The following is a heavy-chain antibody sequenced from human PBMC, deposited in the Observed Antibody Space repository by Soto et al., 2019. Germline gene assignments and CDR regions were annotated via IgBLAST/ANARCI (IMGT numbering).Heavy chain of an antibody. J-gene: IGHJ3*02. V-gene: IGHV3-49*03. CDR3: TREGPYTLPAFDI. CDR2: IRSKAYGGTT. D-gene: IGHD3-16*01. Sequence: GGSLRLSCTASGFTFGDYAMSWFRQAPGKGLEWVGFIRSKAYGGTTEYAASVKGRSTISRDDSKSIAYLQMNSLKTEDTAVYYCTREGPYTLPAFDIWGQGTMVTVSS. CDR1: GFTFGDYA.